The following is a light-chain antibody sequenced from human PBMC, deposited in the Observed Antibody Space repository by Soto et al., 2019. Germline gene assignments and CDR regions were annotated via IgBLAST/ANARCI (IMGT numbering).Light chain of an antibody. J-gene: IGLJ2*01. Sequence: QSVLTQPASVSGSPGQSITISCTGTSSDVGEYNYVSWYQHHPGKVPKVIIYEVNNRPSGVSNRFSGSKSGNTASLTISGLQAEDEGDYYCSSYSSISSVVFGGGTKVTVL. CDR1: SSDVGEYNY. V-gene: IGLV2-14*01. CDR2: EVN. CDR3: SSYSSISSVV.